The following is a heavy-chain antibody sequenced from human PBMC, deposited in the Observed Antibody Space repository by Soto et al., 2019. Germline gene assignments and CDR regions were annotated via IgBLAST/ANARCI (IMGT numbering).Heavy chain of an antibody. D-gene: IGHD2-15*01. CDR1: GGSISSHY. J-gene: IGHJ4*02. Sequence: PSETLSLTCTVSGGSISSHYWSWIRQPPGKGLEWIGYIYYSGSTNYNPSLKNRVTISVDTSKNQFSLKLSSVTAADTAVYYCARIGGISGTYFDYWGQGTLVTVSS. V-gene: IGHV4-59*11. CDR2: IYYSGST. CDR3: ARIGGISGTYFDY.